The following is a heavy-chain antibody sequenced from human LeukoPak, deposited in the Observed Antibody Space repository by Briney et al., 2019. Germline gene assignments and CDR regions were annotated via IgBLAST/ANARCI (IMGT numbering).Heavy chain of an antibody. J-gene: IGHJ6*02. D-gene: IGHD2-15*01. CDR1: GFSFSSYA. V-gene: IGHV3-33*01. CDR2: IWHDGSDK. Sequence: GGSLRLSCVASGFSFSSYAMHWVRQAPGKGLEWVAVIWHDGSDKYYADSVKGRFTISRDNSKNTVFLQMNGLRADDTAVHYCARDPVVGASPRPYYGLDVWGQGTTVTVSS. CDR3: ARDPVVGASPRPYYGLDV.